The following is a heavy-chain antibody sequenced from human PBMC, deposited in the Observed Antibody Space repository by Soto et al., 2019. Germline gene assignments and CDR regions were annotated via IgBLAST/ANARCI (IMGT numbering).Heavy chain of an antibody. J-gene: IGHJ4*02. Sequence: QVQLVQSGAEVKKPGASVKVSCKASGYTFTNYDINWVRQATGQGLEWMGWMNPKSGNTGFAQQFQGRDTMTRNTAISTAYMELSSLRSEDTAVYYCARVWGSIDYWGQGTLVTVSS. V-gene: IGHV1-8*01. CDR1: GYTFTNYD. CDR3: ARVWGSIDY. D-gene: IGHD3-16*01. CDR2: MNPKSGNT.